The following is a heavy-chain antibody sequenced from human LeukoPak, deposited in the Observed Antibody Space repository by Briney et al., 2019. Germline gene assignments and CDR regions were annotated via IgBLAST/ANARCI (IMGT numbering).Heavy chain of an antibody. CDR2: ISSNGGST. J-gene: IGHJ1*01. D-gene: IGHD3-3*01. V-gene: IGHV3-64D*08. CDR1: GFTFSSYG. CDR3: VKDQGYYDFWSGYEYFHH. Sequence: GGSLRLSCSASGFTFSSYGLHGVRQAPGKGLQYVSGISSNGGSTDYADSVKGRFTISRDNSKNTLYLQMSSLRAEDTAVYYCVKDQGYYDFWSGYEYFHHWGQGTLVTVSS.